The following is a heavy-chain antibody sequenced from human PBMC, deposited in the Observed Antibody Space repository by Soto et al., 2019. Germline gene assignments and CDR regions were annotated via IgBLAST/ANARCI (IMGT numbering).Heavy chain of an antibody. CDR2: IKQTGSEK. D-gene: IGHD3-3*01. J-gene: IGHJ4*02. CDR1: GFTFSSFY. Sequence: GGSLRLSCVASGFTFSSFYMGWVRQAPGKGLEWVANIKQTGSEKYYVDSVKGRFTISRDDAKTSRYLQMNSPRAEDTAVYYCAREWSYFDYWGQVTLVTVSS. CDR3: AREWSYFDY. V-gene: IGHV3-7*01.